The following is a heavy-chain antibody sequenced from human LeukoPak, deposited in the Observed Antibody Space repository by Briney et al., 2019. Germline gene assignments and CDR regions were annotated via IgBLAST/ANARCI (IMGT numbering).Heavy chain of an antibody. CDR1: GYAFTSYG. CDR3: AREHSSSWSYYYYGMDV. J-gene: IGHJ6*02. CDR2: ISAYNGNT. Sequence: ASVNVSFKASGYAFTSYGISWVRQAPGQGLEWMGWISAYNGNTNYAQKLQGRVTMTTDTSTSTAFMELRSLKSDDTAVYYCAREHSSSWSYYYYGMDVWGQGTTVTVSS. D-gene: IGHD6-13*01. V-gene: IGHV1-18*01.